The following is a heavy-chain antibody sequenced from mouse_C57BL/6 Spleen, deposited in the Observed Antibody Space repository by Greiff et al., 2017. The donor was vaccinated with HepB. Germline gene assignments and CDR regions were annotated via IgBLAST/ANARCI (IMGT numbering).Heavy chain of an antibody. CDR1: GYTFTSYW. V-gene: IGHV1-52*01. CDR3: ERGGYGNSDYYAMDY. J-gene: IGHJ4*01. CDR2: IDPSDSET. Sequence: VQLQQPGAELVRPGSSVKLSCKASGYTFTSYWMHWVKQRPIQGLEWIGNIDPSDSETHYNQKFKDKATLTVDKSSSTAYMQLSSLTSEDSAVYYGERGGYGNSDYYAMDYWGQGTSVTVSS. D-gene: IGHD2-1*01.